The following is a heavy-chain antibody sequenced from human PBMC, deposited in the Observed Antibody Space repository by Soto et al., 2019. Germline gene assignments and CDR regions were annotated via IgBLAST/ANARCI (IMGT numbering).Heavy chain of an antibody. CDR2: IVVGSGNT. D-gene: IGHD6-13*01. Sequence: SVKVSCKASGFTFTSSAMQWVRQARGQRLEWIGWIVVGSGNTNYAQKFQERVTITRDMSTSTAYMELSSLRSEDTAVYYCAAEGQIAAAGTGDYYYYGMDVWGQGTTVTVSS. J-gene: IGHJ6*02. CDR1: GFTFTSSA. V-gene: IGHV1-58*02. CDR3: AAEGQIAAAGTGDYYYYGMDV.